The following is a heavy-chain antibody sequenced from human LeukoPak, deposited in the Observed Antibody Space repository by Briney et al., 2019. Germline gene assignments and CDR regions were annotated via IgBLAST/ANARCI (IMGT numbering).Heavy chain of an antibody. D-gene: IGHD3-10*01. J-gene: IGHJ6*02. CDR2: INHSGST. V-gene: IGHV4-34*01. CDR1: GGSFSGYY. CDR3: ARGRITMVRGVIAYSYYYYGMDV. Sequence: PSQTLSLTCAVYGGSFSGYYWSWIRQPPGKGLEWIGEINHSGSTNYNPSLKSRVTISVDTSKNQFSLKLSSVTAADTAVYYCARGRITMVRGVIAYSYYYYGMDVWGQGTTVTVSS.